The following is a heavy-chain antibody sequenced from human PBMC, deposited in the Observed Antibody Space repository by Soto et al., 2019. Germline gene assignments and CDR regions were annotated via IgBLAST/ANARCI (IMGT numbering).Heavy chain of an antibody. D-gene: IGHD3-10*01. V-gene: IGHV4-31*03. J-gene: IGHJ6*02. CDR2: IYYSGST. Sequence: PSETLSLTCTVSGGSISSGGYYWSWIRQHPGKGLEWIGYIYYSGSTYYNPSLKSRVTISVDTSKNQFSLKLSSVTAADTAVYYCARDWAVNYGSGSYGMDVWGQGPTVTVS. CDR3: ARDWAVNYGSGSYGMDV. CDR1: GGSISSGGYY.